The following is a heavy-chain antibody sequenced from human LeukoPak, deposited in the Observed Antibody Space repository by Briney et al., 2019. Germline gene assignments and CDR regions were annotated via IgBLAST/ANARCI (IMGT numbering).Heavy chain of an antibody. Sequence: GGSLRLSRAASVFTFSSYAMSWVRQAPGKGLEWVLAISGSGGSTYHADSVQGRFTISREYSKNTVKFQINSLRGEDTAVYYCAKGGSILTGYYPYFDCWGQGTLVTVSS. CDR3: AKGGSILTGYYPYFDC. CDR2: ISGSGGST. D-gene: IGHD3-9*01. V-gene: IGHV3-23*01. J-gene: IGHJ4*02. CDR1: VFTFSSYA.